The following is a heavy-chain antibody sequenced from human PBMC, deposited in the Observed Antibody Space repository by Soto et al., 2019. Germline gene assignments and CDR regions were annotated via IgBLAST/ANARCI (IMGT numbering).Heavy chain of an antibody. V-gene: IGHV1-46*01. CDR2: INPSGGST. CDR3: ARDRGYYYDSSGYYYGSAFDI. CDR1: GYTFTSYY. J-gene: IGHJ3*02. Sequence: QVQLVQSGAEVKKPGASVKVSCKASGYTFTSYYMHWVRQAPGQGLEWMGIINPSGGSTSYAQKFQGRVTMTRDTSTSTVYMELGSLRSEDTAVYYCARDRGYYYDSSGYYYGSAFDIWGQGTMVTVSS. D-gene: IGHD3-22*01.